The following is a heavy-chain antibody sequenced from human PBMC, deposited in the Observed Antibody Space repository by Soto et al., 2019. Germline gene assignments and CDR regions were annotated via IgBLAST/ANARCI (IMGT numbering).Heavy chain of an antibody. CDR1: GFTFSSYG. CDR2: IWYDGSNK. J-gene: IGHJ4*02. CDR3: ARDFLDIVVVPAAFDY. V-gene: IGHV3-33*01. D-gene: IGHD2-2*03. Sequence: QVQLVESGGGVVQPGRSLRLSCAASGFTFSSYGMHWVRQAPGKGLEWVAVIWYDGSNKYYADSVKGRFTISRDNSKNTLYLQMNRLRAEDTAVYYCARDFLDIVVVPAAFDYWGQGTLVTVSS.